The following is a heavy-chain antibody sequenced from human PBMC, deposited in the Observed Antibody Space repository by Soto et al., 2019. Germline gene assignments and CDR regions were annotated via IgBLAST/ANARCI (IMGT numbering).Heavy chain of an antibody. CDR1: GGSFSGYY. CDR2: INHSGST. Sequence: SETLSLTCAVYGGSFSGYYWSWIRQPPGKGLEWIGEINHSGSTNYNPSLKSRVTISVDTSKNQFSLKLSSVTAADTAVYYCARGGITIFGVESMVRAFDIWGQGTMVTVSS. V-gene: IGHV4-34*01. J-gene: IGHJ3*02. CDR3: ARGGITIFGVESMVRAFDI. D-gene: IGHD3-3*01.